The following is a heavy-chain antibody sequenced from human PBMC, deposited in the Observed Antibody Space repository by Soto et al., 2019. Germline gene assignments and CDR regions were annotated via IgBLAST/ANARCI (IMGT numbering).Heavy chain of an antibody. D-gene: IGHD2-15*01. V-gene: IGHV1-18*01. CDR1: GYTFTNYD. CDR3: ARSGLPDPVVVVDHTPFDP. J-gene: IGHJ5*02. CDR2: ISAYNGDT. Sequence: QVQLVQSGAEVKKPGASVKVSCKASGYTFTNYDINWVRQAPGQGLEWMGWISAYNGDTNYAQKLQGRVTMTTDTSTSTAYMELRSLRSDDTAVYYCARSGLPDPVVVVDHTPFDPLGQGPLVTVSS.